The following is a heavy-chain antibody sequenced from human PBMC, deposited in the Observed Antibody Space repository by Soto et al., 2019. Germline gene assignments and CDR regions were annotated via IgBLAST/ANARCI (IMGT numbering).Heavy chain of an antibody. CDR3: ARSARWELLAYYYGMDV. CDR2: INAGNGNT. V-gene: IGHV1-3*01. J-gene: IGHJ6*02. D-gene: IGHD1-26*01. CDR1: GCTFTSYA. Sequence: QVRLVQSGAEVKKPGASVKVSCKASGCTFTSYAMHWVRQAPGQRLEWMGWINAGNGNTKYSQKFQGRVTITRDTSASTAYMELSSLRSEDTAVYYCARSARWELLAYYYGMDVWGQGTTVTVSS.